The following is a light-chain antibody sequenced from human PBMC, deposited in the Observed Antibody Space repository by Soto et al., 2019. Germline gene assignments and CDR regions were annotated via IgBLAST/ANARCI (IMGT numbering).Light chain of an antibody. CDR2: EGN. Sequence: QSVLTQPASVSGSPGQSITISCTGTRSDVGSYNLVSWYQQHPGKAPKLLISEGNKRPSGVSSRFSASKSGNTASLTISGLQAEDEADYYCCSYARSSTFAVFGTGTKLTVL. V-gene: IGLV2-23*03. CDR1: RSDVGSYNL. J-gene: IGLJ1*01. CDR3: CSYARSSTFAV.